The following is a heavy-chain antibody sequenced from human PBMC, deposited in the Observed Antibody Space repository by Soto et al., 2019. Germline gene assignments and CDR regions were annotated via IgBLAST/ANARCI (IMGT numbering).Heavy chain of an antibody. V-gene: IGHV3-49*03. Sequence: PGGSLRLSCTASGFTFGDYAMSWFRQAPGKGLEWVGFIRSKAYGGTTEYAASVKGRFTISRDDSKSIAYLQMNSLKTEDTAVYYCTTLPPYGSGSYYPYYYYYGMDVWGQGTTVTVSS. CDR1: GFTFGDYA. CDR2: IRSKAYGGTT. D-gene: IGHD3-10*01. CDR3: TTLPPYGSGSYYPYYYYYGMDV. J-gene: IGHJ6*02.